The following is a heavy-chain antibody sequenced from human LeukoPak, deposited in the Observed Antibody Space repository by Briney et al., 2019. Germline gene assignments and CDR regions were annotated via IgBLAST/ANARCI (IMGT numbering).Heavy chain of an antibody. Sequence: SETLSLTCTVSGVSIKTNSDYWGWLRQPPGKGLEWIGSIYHVGGTYYNPSLKSRVTISIDTSKNQFSLKLTSVTAADTAIYYCARGGRSGYEDLWGPGTLVTVSS. CDR2: IYHVGGT. D-gene: IGHD5-12*01. CDR1: GVSIKTNSDY. CDR3: ARGGRSGYEDL. J-gene: IGHJ5*02. V-gene: IGHV4-39*07.